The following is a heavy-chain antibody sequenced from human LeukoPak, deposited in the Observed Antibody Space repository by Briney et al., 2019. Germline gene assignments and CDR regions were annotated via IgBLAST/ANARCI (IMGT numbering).Heavy chain of an antibody. CDR2: IYYTGSA. Sequence: SETLSLTCTVSGDSISSTGYYWGWIRQPPGKGLEWIGTIYYTGSAYYTPSLRSRVTISVDTSKNQFSLKLTSVSAADTAVYYCARRSISWYYFDYWGQGTLVTVPS. D-gene: IGHD6-13*01. CDR1: GDSISSTGYY. CDR3: ARRSISWYYFDY. V-gene: IGHV4-39*01. J-gene: IGHJ4*02.